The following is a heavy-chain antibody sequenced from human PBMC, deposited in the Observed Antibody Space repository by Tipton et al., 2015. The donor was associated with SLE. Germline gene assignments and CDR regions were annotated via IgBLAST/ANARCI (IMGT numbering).Heavy chain of an antibody. CDR3: ARACFYDYWSDYHNEKGPKTYYFDS. CDR2: LNHGGSI. J-gene: IGHJ4*02. Sequence: TLSLTCVVYGGSFSGYYWSWIRQPPGKGLEWVGELNHGGSINYNPSLESRVTISVDTSKNQFSLEVRSVTAADTGAYYCARACFYDYWSDYHNEKGPKTYYFDSWGQGTLVTVSS. V-gene: IGHV4-34*01. D-gene: IGHD3-3*01. CDR1: GGSFSGYY.